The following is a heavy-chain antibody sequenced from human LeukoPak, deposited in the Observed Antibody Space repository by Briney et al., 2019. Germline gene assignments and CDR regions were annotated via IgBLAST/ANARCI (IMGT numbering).Heavy chain of an antibody. CDR2: ISGGGVTT. V-gene: IGHV3-23*01. Sequence: GGSLRLSCVGSGFTSIAYALTWARQAPGKGLEWVSGISGGGVTTYYADSVKGRFTISRDNSKNTLYLQMNSLRAEDTAVYYCARGKGGINAFDIWGQGTMVTVSS. CDR3: ARGKGGINAFDI. J-gene: IGHJ3*02. CDR1: GFTSIAYA. D-gene: IGHD1-26*01.